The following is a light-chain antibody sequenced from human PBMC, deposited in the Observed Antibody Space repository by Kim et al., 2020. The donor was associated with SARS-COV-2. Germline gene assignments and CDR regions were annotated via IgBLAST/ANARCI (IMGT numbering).Light chain of an antibody. CDR1: KGISSW. CDR3: RQYERNPRA. J-gene: IGKJ1*01. Sequence: IQMTQSPSSLSASVGDRVTISCRASKGISSWLAWYQLKPGKAPKSLIYTASSLQSGVPSRFSVSGSGTGFTLTISSLQPEDFATYYCRQYERNPRAFGQGTKVDIK. V-gene: IGKV1D-16*01. CDR2: TAS.